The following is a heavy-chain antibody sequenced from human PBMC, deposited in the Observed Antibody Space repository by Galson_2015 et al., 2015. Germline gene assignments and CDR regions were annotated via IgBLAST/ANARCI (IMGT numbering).Heavy chain of an antibody. V-gene: IGHV3-48*02. J-gene: IGHJ4*02. CDR1: GFTFGSYS. D-gene: IGHD2-15*01. CDR2: ISSSSSTI. CDR3: ARETYCSGGSCYGFDY. Sequence: SLRLSCAASGFTFGSYSMNWVRQAPGKGLEWVSYISSSSSTIYYADSVKGRITISRDNAKNSLYLQINSLRDEDTAVYYCARETYCSGGSCYGFDYWGQGTLVAVSS.